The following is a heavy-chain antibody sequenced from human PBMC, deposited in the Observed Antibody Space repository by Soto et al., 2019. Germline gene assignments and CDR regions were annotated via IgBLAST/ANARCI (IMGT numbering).Heavy chain of an antibody. CDR2: INAYSTYT. CDR1: GYTFTSYG. D-gene: IGHD3-22*01. Sequence: QVQLVQSGAEVKKPGASAKVSCKASGYTFTSYGFSWVRQAPGQGLEWMGWINAYSTYTDYAQNLQGRVTMTTDRSTSTAYMELRSLRSDDTAVYYCARDDRSGPGRFDPWGQGTLVTVSS. V-gene: IGHV1-18*01. CDR3: ARDDRSGPGRFDP. J-gene: IGHJ5*02.